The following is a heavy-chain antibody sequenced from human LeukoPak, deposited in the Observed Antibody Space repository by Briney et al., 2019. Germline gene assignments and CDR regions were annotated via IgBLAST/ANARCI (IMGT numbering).Heavy chain of an antibody. D-gene: IGHD3-10*01. J-gene: IGHJ4*02. CDR3: ARYGSGPSTSKGFDY. V-gene: IGHV4-39*01. Sequence: SETLSLTCTVSGGSISSSSYCWGWIRQPPGKGLEWIGSIYYSGSTYYNPSLKSRVTISVDTSKNQFSLRLSSVTAADTAVYYCARYGSGPSTSKGFDYWGQGTLVTVSS. CDR2: IYYSGST. CDR1: GGSISSSSYC.